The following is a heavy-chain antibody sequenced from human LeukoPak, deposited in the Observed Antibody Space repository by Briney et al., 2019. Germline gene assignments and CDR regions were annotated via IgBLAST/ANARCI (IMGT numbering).Heavy chain of an antibody. CDR2: ISGSSSYI. J-gene: IGHJ6*02. V-gene: IGHV3-21*04. D-gene: IGHD3-16*01. Sequence: PGGSLRLSCAASGFTFSSYSMNWVRQAPGKGLEWVSSISGSSSYIYYVDSVKGRFTISRDNAKNSLYLQMSNLRAEDTAVYFCARGGGLDVWGQGATVTVSS. CDR1: GFTFSSYS. CDR3: ARGGGLDV.